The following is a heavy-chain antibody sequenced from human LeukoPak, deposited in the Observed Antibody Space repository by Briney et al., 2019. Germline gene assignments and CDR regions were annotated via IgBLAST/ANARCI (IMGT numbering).Heavy chain of an antibody. D-gene: IGHD1-26*01. CDR1: GYTFTSYD. Sequence: TSVKVSCKASGYTFTSYDINWVRQATGQGLEWMGWMNPNSGNTGYAQKFQGRVTMTRNTSISTAYMELSSLRSEDTAVYYCAKRAYSGGYYVAFDIWGQGTMVTVSS. J-gene: IGHJ3*02. CDR3: AKRAYSGGYYVAFDI. V-gene: IGHV1-8*01. CDR2: MNPNSGNT.